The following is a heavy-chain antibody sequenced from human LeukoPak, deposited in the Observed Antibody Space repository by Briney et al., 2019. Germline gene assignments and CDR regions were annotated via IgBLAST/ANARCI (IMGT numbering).Heavy chain of an antibody. V-gene: IGHV4-30-2*01. CDR3: ARGDYYDSSGYYYFDY. Sequence: SETLSLTCAVSGGSISSGGYSWSWIRQPPGKGLEWIGYIYHSGSTYYNPSLKSRVTISVDRSKNQFSLKLSSVTAADTAVYYCARGDYYDSSGYYYFDYWGQGTLVTVSS. CDR2: IYHSGST. CDR1: GGSISSGGYS. J-gene: IGHJ4*02. D-gene: IGHD3-22*01.